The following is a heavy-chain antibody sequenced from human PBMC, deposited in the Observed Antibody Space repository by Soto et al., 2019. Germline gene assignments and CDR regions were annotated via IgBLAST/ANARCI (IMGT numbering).Heavy chain of an antibody. CDR3: ARGGGHCTNGVCYPDY. CDR2: ISYDGSNK. D-gene: IGHD2-8*01. Sequence: QVQVVESGGGVVQPGRSLRLSCAASGFTFSSYAMHWVRQAPGKGLEWVAVISYDGSNKYYADSVKGRFTISRDNSKNTLYLQMNSLSADDTTVYSCARGGGHCTNGVCYPDYWGQGTLVTVSS. J-gene: IGHJ4*02. V-gene: IGHV3-30-3*01. CDR1: GFTFSSYA.